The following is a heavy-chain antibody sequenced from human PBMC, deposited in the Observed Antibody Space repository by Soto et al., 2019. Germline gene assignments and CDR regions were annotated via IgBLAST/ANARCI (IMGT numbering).Heavy chain of an antibody. Sequence: ASVKVSCKASGYTFTSYYVHWVRQAPGQGLEWMAIINPSGGSTSYAQKFQDRVTTTRDTSTSTVYMELSSLRSEDTAVYYCARGRLTMTAVVTEAFEIWGQGTMVTVSS. J-gene: IGHJ3*02. CDR1: GYTFTSYY. V-gene: IGHV1-46*01. CDR3: ARGRLTMTAVVTEAFEI. CDR2: INPSGGST. D-gene: IGHD3-22*01.